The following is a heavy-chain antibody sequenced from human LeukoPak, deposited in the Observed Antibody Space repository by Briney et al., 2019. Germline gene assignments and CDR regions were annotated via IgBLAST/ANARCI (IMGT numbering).Heavy chain of an antibody. CDR3: ARVVIAAAGTSPRDY. Sequence: GGSLRLSCAASGFTFSSYAMHWVRQAPGKGLEWVAVISYDGSNKYYADSVKSRFTISRDNSKNTLYLQMNSLRAEDTAVYYCARVVIAAAGTSPRDYWGQGALVTVSS. CDR2: ISYDGSNK. V-gene: IGHV3-30-3*01. D-gene: IGHD6-13*01. J-gene: IGHJ4*02. CDR1: GFTFSSYA.